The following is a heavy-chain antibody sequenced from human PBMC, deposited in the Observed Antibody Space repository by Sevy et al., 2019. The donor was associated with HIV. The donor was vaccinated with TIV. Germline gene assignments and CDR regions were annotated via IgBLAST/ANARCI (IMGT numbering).Heavy chain of an antibody. D-gene: IGHD3-22*01. CDR2: ISYDGSNK. CDR1: GFTFSSYG. Sequence: GGSLRLSCAASGFTFSSYGMHWVRQAPGKGLEWVAVISYDGSNKYYADSVKGRFTISRDNSKNTLYLQMNSLRAEDTAVYYCAKPYDSSGYYYYYYYYGMDVCGQGTTVTVSS. J-gene: IGHJ6*02. V-gene: IGHV3-30*18. CDR3: AKPYDSSGYYYYYYYYGMDV.